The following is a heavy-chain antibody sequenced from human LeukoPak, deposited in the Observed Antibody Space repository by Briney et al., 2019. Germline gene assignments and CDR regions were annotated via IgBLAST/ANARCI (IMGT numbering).Heavy chain of an antibody. CDR1: GFLFEDYA. D-gene: IGHD2-15*01. CDR3: ATLSVVVVPAELN. CDR2: INWNGGST. J-gene: IGHJ4*02. Sequence: GGSLRLSCAASGFLFEDYAMSWVRQVPGKGLECVSNINWNGGSTSYADSVKGRFTISRDNAKNSLYLQMNSLRAEDTAVYYCATLSVVVVPAELNWGQGTLVTVSS. V-gene: IGHV3-20*04.